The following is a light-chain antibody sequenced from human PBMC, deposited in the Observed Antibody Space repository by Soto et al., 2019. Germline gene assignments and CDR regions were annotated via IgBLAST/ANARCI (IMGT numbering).Light chain of an antibody. V-gene: IGKV3-20*01. CDR1: QSVRSSY. Sequence: DIVLTQSPGTLSLSPGERATLSCRASQSVRSSYLAWYQQKPGQAPRLLIYGASSRATSIPDRFSGSGSGTDFTLTIARLEPEDFAVYYCQQYGGSPWTFGQGTKAEIK. CDR3: QQYGGSPWT. CDR2: GAS. J-gene: IGKJ1*01.